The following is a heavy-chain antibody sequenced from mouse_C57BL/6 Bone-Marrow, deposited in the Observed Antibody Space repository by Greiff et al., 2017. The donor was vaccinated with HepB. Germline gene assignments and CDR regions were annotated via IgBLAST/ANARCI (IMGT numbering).Heavy chain of an antibody. J-gene: IGHJ3*01. CDR1: GYAFTNYL. Sequence: VQLQQSGAELVRPGTSVKVSCKASGYAFTNYLIEWVKQRPGQGLEWIGVINPGSGGTNYNEKFKGKATLTADKSSSTAYMQLSSLTSEDSAVCFYGRKAVQGIAYWGQGTLVTVSA. CDR3: GRKAVQGIAY. V-gene: IGHV1-54*01. CDR2: INPGSGGT.